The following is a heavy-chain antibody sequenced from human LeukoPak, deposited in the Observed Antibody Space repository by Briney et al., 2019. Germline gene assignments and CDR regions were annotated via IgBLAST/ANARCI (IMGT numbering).Heavy chain of an antibody. Sequence: GGSLRLSCAASGFTFSDYYMTWIRQAPGKGLEWISYISNSGSSIYYADSVKGRFTISRDNAKNSLYLQMKSLRAEDTAVYYCVREWGRSSGWYYWGQGTLVTVSS. V-gene: IGHV3-11*04. D-gene: IGHD6-19*01. J-gene: IGHJ4*02. CDR3: VREWGRSSGWYY. CDR2: ISNSGSSI. CDR1: GFTFSDYY.